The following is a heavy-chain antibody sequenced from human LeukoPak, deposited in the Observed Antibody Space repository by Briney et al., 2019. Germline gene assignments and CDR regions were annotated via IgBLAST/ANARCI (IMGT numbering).Heavy chain of an antibody. CDR1: XYTFTSYG. Sequence: XYTFTSYGMSWVGQAPGQGVXWMXXXSAYNGKKNYAQTLQGRFTMTTDTSTSTAYMELRSLRSDDTAVYYCAREAYCSGGSCYPADYWGQGTLVTVSS. V-gene: IGHV1-18*04. D-gene: IGHD2-15*01. CDR3: AREAYCSGGSCYPADY. CDR2: XSAYNGKK. J-gene: IGHJ4*02.